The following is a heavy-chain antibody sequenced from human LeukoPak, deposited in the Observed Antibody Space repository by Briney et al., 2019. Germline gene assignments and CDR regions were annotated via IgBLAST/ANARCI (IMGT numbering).Heavy chain of an antibody. CDR1: GFTVSYNY. Sequence: GGSLTLSCAASGFTVSYNYVSWVRQAPGKGLEWVSVIYSGGSTCFADSVKGRFTISRDNSKNTVYLQMNSLRAEDTAVYYCARVGGDGGGDSWEWYFDLWGRGTLVTVSS. CDR3: ARVGGDGGGDSWEWYFDL. CDR2: IYSGGST. D-gene: IGHD2-21*02. J-gene: IGHJ2*01. V-gene: IGHV3-53*01.